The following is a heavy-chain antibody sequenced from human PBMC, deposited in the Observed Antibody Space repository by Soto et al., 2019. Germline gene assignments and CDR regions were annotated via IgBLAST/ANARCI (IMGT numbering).Heavy chain of an antibody. Sequence: SVKVSCKASGGTFSSYAISWVRQAPGQGLEWMGGIIPIFGTANYAQKFQGRVTITADESTSTAYMELSSLRSEDTAVYYCAKGSYPYYDFWSGVAFDIWGQGTMVTVSS. CDR1: GGTFSSYA. D-gene: IGHD3-3*01. J-gene: IGHJ3*02. CDR2: IIPIFGTA. CDR3: AKGSYPYYDFWSGVAFDI. V-gene: IGHV1-69*13.